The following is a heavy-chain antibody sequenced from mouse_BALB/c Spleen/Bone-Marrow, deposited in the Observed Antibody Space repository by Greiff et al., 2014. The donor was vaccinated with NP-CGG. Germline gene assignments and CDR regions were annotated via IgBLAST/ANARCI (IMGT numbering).Heavy chain of an antibody. Sequence: DVHLVESGGGLVQPGGSLRLSCTTSGFTFTDYYMSWVRQPPGKALEWLAFIRNKAYGYTTEYSASVRGRFTISRDNSQSILYLQINPLRAEDSATYYRARFPMDYWGQGTSVTVSS. CDR2: IRNKAYGYTT. V-gene: IGHV7-3*02. CDR1: GFTFTDYY. CDR3: ARFPMDY. J-gene: IGHJ4*01.